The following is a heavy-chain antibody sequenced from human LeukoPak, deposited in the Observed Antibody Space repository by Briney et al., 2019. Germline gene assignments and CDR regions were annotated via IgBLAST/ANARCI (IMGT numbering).Heavy chain of an antibody. D-gene: IGHD3-16*02. V-gene: IGHV3-30-3*01. J-gene: IGHJ4*02. CDR1: GFTFSNYA. Sequence: PGKSLRLSCAASGFTFSNYAIHWVRQAPGKGLEWLAVTSYDGSNKFYADSVKGRFTISRDNAKNSLYLQMNSLRAEDTAVYYCARALTAGYDYVWGSYRYTAFDYWGQGTLVTVSS. CDR3: ARALTAGYDYVWGSYRYTAFDY. CDR2: TSYDGSNK.